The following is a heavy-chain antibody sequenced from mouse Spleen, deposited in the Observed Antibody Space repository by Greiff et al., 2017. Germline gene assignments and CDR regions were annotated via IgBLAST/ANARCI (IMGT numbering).Heavy chain of an antibody. CDR2: IDPANGNT. V-gene: IGHV14-3*01. J-gene: IGHJ4*01. CDR1: GFNIKNTY. CDR3: ASPTFYYYAMDY. Sequence: EVKLVESVAELVRPGASVKLSCTASGFNIKNTYIHWVKQRPEQGLEWIGRIDPANGNTKYAPKFQGKATITADTSSNTAYLQLSSLTSEDTAIYYCASPTFYYYAMDYWGQGTSVTVSS.